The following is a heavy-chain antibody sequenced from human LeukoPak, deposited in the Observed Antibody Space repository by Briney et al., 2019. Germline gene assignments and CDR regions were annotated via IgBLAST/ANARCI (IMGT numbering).Heavy chain of an antibody. J-gene: IGHJ6*02. CDR2: IHHSWNT. D-gene: IGHD5-24*01. Sequence: PSQTLSLTCSVSGGSVRSYYWNWIRQPPGKGLDWIGYIHHSWNTNYNPSLKGRVTISVDTSKNHLSLKVTSVTVADTALYYCARLGRTNGYPPKYYYGMDVWGQGTTVSVSS. CDR3: ARLGRTNGYPPKYYYGMDV. V-gene: IGHV4-59*08. CDR1: GGSVRSYY.